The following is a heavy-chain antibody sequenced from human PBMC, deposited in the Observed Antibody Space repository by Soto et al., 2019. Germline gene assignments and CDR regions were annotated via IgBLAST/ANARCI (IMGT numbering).Heavy chain of an antibody. J-gene: IGHJ6*02. CDR2: IYYSGST. CDR3: ARGKGRITIFGVVMPSSMDV. Sequence: SETLSLTXTVSGGSISSYYWSWIRQPPGKGLERIGYIYYSGSTNYNPSLKSRVTISVDTSKNQFSLKLSSVTAADTAVYYCARGKGRITIFGVVMPSSMDVWGQGTTVTVSS. D-gene: IGHD3-3*01. CDR1: GGSISSYY. V-gene: IGHV4-59*01.